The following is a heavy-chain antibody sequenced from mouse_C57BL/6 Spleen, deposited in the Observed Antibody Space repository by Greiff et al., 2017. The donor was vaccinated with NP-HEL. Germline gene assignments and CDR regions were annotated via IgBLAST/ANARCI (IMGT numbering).Heavy chain of an antibody. V-gene: IGHV3-6*01. J-gene: IGHJ4*01. CDR3: AREGVTGTGYYAMDY. CDR2: ISYDGSN. D-gene: IGHD4-1*01. Sequence: EVKLVESGPGLVKPSQSLSLTCSVTGYSITSGYYWNWIRQFPGNKLEWMGYISYDGSNNYNPSLKNRISITRDTSKNQFFLKLNAVTTEDTATYYCAREGVTGTGYYAMDYWGQGTSVTVSS. CDR1: GYSITSGYY.